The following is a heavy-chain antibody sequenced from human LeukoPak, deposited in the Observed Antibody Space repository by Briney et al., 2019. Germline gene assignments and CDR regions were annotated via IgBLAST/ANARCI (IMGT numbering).Heavy chain of an antibody. CDR3: ARSYGAFEGDTYYYYGMDV. V-gene: IGHV7-4-1*02. CDR2: INTNTGNP. J-gene: IGHJ6*02. CDR1: GYTFTNYG. Sequence: ASVKVSCKASGYTFTNYGMSWVRRAPGQGLEWMGWINTNTGNPKSAQGFTERFVFSLDASVSTAYLQISSLKAEDTAVYYCARSYGAFEGDTYYYYGMDVWGQGTTVTVSS. D-gene: IGHD2-21*02.